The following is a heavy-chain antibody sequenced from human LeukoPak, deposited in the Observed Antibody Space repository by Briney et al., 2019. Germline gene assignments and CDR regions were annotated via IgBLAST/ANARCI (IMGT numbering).Heavy chain of an antibody. CDR1: GFTFSSYG. CDR2: ISYDGSNK. J-gene: IGHJ4*02. Sequence: GGSLRLSCAASGFTFSSYGMHWVRQAPGKGLEWVAVISYDGSNKYYADSVKGRFTLSRDNSKNTLYLQMNSLRAEDTAVYYCAKQEGAQQLVYYFDYWGQGTLVTVSS. D-gene: IGHD6-13*01. CDR3: AKQEGAQQLVYYFDY. V-gene: IGHV3-30*18.